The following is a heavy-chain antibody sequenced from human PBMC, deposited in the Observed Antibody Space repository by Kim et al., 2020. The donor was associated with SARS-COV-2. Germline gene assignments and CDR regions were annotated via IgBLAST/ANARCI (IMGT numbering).Heavy chain of an antibody. D-gene: IGHD1-26*01. CDR3: TIDLLHVGHTWLPGMDV. J-gene: IGHJ6*02. V-gene: IGHV3-15*01. CDR1: GFTFTDAW. Sequence: GGSLRLSCAGSGFTFTDAWMSWVRQAPGKGLEWVGRIKSKTDGGTTDDAAPVKGRFTISRDDSKNTVYLQMNSLKTEDTAVYYCTIDLLHVGHTWLPGMDVWGQGTTVTVS. CDR2: IKSKTDGGTT.